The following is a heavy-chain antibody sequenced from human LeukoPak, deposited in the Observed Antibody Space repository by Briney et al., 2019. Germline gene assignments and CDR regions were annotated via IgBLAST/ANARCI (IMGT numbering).Heavy chain of an antibody. D-gene: IGHD6-6*01. CDR3: AKCPPQPRRGLWEIAAQVPNWFDP. V-gene: IGHV3-23*01. Sequence: PGGSLRLSCAASGFTFSSYAMSWVRQAPGKGLEWVSAISGSGGSTYYADSVKGRFTIPRDNSKNTLYLQMNSLRAEDTAVYYCAKCPPQPRRGLWEIAAQVPNWFDPWGQGTLVTVSS. CDR2: ISGSGGST. J-gene: IGHJ5*02. CDR1: GFTFSSYA.